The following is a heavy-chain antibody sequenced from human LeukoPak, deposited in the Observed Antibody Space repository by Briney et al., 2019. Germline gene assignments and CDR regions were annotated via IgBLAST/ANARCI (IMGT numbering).Heavy chain of an antibody. Sequence: GGSLRLSCAASGFTFSNHAMSWVRQAPGKGLEWVSVISGSGGNTYYADSVKGRFTISRDNSNNTLSLQMNSLRAEDTAAYYCAKAKTPSCYAALDYWGQGTLVTVSS. D-gene: IGHD2-2*01. CDR1: GFTFSNHA. CDR3: AKAKTPSCYAALDY. V-gene: IGHV3-23*01. J-gene: IGHJ4*02. CDR2: ISGSGGNT.